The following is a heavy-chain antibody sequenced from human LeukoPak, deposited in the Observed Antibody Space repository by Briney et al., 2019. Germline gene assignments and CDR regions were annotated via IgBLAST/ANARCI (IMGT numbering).Heavy chain of an antibody. V-gene: IGHV4-59*01. Sequence: SETLSLTCTVSGGSISSYYWSWIRQPPGKGLEWIGYIYYSGSTNYNPSLKSRVTISVDTSKNQFSLKLSSVTAADTAVYYCAKNAGDYYDSSGYYEYYFDHWGQGTLVTVSS. CDR1: GGSISSYY. CDR3: AKNAGDYYDSSGYYEYYFDH. J-gene: IGHJ4*02. D-gene: IGHD3-22*01. CDR2: IYYSGST.